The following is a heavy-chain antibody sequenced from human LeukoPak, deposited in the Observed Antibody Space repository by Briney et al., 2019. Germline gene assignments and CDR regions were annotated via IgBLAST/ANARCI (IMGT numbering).Heavy chain of an antibody. CDR1: GYSISSGYY. J-gene: IGHJ4*02. Sequence: SETLSLTCTVSGYSISSGYYWGWIRQPPGKGLEWIGSIHYTGTTYYNPSLKSRVTISLDTSKNQFSLRLTSVTAADTAVYYCARQTGSGLFILPGGQGTLVTVSS. CDR2: IHYTGTT. CDR3: ARQTGSGLFILP. D-gene: IGHD3/OR15-3a*01. V-gene: IGHV4-38-2*02.